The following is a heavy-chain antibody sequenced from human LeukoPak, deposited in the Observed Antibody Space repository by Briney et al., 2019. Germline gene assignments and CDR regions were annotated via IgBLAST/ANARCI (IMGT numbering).Heavy chain of an antibody. D-gene: IGHD2-2*01. CDR3: AREYCSSTSCYARTGGY. Sequence: ASVKVSCKASGYTFTSYYTHWVRQAPGQGLEWMGIINPSGGSTSYAQKFQGRVTMTRDTSTSTVYMELSSLRSEDTAVYHCAREYCSSTSCYARTGGYWGQGTLVTVSS. J-gene: IGHJ4*02. CDR2: INPSGGST. CDR1: GYTFTSYY. V-gene: IGHV1-46*01.